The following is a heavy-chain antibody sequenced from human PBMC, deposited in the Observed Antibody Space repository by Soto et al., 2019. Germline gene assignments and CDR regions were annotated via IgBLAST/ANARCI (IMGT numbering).Heavy chain of an antibody. CDR2: FSTHNDNT. Sequence: GPGVKKPGASVKVSCKASGYTFSRYGIAWVRQAPGQGLEWMGWFSTHNDNTNYEQKFQGRVTMTTDTSTSTAYMELRSLRSDDSAIYYCATTSYTSGCLDYWGQGTLVTVSS. V-gene: IGHV1-18*04. J-gene: IGHJ4*02. D-gene: IGHD6-19*01. CDR1: GYTFSRYG. CDR3: ATTSYTSGCLDY.